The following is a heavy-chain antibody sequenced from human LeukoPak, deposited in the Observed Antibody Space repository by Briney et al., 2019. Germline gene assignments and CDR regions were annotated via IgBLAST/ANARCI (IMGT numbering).Heavy chain of an antibody. V-gene: IGHV1-46*01. CDR2: INPSGGST. D-gene: IGHD2-15*01. J-gene: IGHJ4*02. CDR1: GYTFTSYY. CDR3: AREALPVYCNGGSCYEDDY. Sequence: GASVKVSCKASGYTFTSYYMHWVRQAPGQGLEWMGIINPSGGSTSYAQKFQGRVTMTRDMSTSTVYMELSSLRSEDTAVYYCAREALPVYCNGGSCYEDDYWGQGTLVTVSS.